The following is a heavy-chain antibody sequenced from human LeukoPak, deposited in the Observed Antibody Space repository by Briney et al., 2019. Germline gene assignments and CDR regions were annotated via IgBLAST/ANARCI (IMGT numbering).Heavy chain of an antibody. CDR3: ARDPYTSFFGASDI. J-gene: IGHJ3*02. V-gene: IGHV3-7*04. CDR1: KLTFSSYW. D-gene: IGHD2-2*01. CDR2: IKGDGSEE. Sequence: GGSLRLSCVASKLTFSSYWMTWVRQAPGKGLEWVANIKGDGSEEYYVDSVKGRFTISRDNAKNSLYLQMDSLRAEDTAVYYCARDPYTSFFGASDIWGQGTMVTVSS.